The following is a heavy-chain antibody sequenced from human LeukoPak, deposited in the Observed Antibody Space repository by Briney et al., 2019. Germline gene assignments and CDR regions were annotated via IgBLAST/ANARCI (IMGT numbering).Heavy chain of an antibody. CDR2: ITATTRST. Sequence: GGSLRLSCAASGFTFTNYGMTWVRQAPGKGLEWVSTITATTRSTSYADSVKGRFTISRDNAKNSLYLQMNSLRAEDTAVYYCATYRSSGYWGQGTLVAVSS. J-gene: IGHJ4*02. CDR1: GFTFTNYG. V-gene: IGHV3-23*01. CDR3: ATYRSSGY. D-gene: IGHD3-16*01.